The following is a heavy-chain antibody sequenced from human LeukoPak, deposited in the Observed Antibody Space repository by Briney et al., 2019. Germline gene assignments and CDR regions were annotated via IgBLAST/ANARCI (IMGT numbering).Heavy chain of an antibody. V-gene: IGHV3-72*01. CDR1: GFTFSDHY. Sequence: EPGGSLRLSCAASGFTFSDHYMDWVRQAPGKGLEWVGRSRNKANSYTTEYAPSVKGRFTISRDDTKNSLLLQMDSLKTEDTAVYYCARAPHIGATYSFDYWGQGTLVTVSS. CDR3: ARAPHIGATYSFDY. CDR2: SRNKANSYTT. J-gene: IGHJ4*02. D-gene: IGHD4/OR15-4a*01.